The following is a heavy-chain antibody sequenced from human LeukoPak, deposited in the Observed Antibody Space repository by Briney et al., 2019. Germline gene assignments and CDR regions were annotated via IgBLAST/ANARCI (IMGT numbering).Heavy chain of an antibody. J-gene: IGHJ5*02. CDR1: GYTFTGYY. D-gene: IGHD2-2*01. CDR2: INPNSGGT. Sequence: AASVKVSCKASGYTFTGYYMHWVRPAPGQGLEWRGWINPNSGGTNSQKFQGWVTMTRDTSISTAYMELSRLRSDDTAVYYCARGSDCSSTTCYAGNWFDPWGQGTLVTVSS. V-gene: IGHV1-2*04. CDR3: ARGSDCSSTTCYAGNWFDP.